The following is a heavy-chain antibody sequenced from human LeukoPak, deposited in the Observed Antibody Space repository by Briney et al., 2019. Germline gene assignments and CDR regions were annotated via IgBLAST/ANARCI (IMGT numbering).Heavy chain of an antibody. CDR2: IGGSGGGT. Sequence: GGSLRLSCAASRFTFSTYAMSWVRQAPGKGLEWVSTIGGSGGGTYYADSVKGRFTISRDNSKNTLYLQMNSLRAEDTAVYYCAKGLPLPTWGQGTLVTVSS. CDR3: AKGLPLPT. V-gene: IGHV3-23*01. CDR1: RFTFSTYA. J-gene: IGHJ5*02.